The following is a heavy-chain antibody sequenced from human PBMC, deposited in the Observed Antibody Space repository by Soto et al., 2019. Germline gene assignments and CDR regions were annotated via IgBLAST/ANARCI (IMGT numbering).Heavy chain of an antibody. CDR3: ARVFTSAGWFDP. V-gene: IGHV4-31*03. CDR1: GGSISSGGYY. J-gene: IGHJ5*02. D-gene: IGHD3-10*01. Sequence: SETLSLTCTVSGGSISSGGYYWSWIRQHPGRGLEWIGYIYYSGSTYYNPPLKSRVTISVDTSKNQFSLKLSSVTAADTAVYYCARVFTSAGWFDPWGQGTLVTVSS. CDR2: IYYSGST.